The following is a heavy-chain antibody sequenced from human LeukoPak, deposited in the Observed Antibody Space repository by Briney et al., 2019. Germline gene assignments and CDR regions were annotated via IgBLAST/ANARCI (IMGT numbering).Heavy chain of an antibody. CDR3: ARDYGNESFDY. J-gene: IGHJ4*02. CDR1: GYTFTSYG. CDR2: NSAYNGNT. D-gene: IGHD1-1*01. Sequence: ASVKVSCKASGYTFTSYGINWARQAPGQGLEWMGWNSAYNGNTNYAQKLQGRVTMTTDTSTSTAYMELRSLRSDDTAVYYCARDYGNESFDYWGQGTLVTVSS. V-gene: IGHV1-18*01.